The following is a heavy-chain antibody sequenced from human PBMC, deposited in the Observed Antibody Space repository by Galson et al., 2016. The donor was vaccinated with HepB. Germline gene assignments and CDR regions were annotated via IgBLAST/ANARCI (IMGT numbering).Heavy chain of an antibody. J-gene: IGHJ4*02. CDR1: GFTFNNYA. Sequence: LRLSCAASGFTFNNYAMSWVRQAPGKGLEWVSEISGSSSNTYYADSAKGRFTISRDNSKNTLYLQMNNLRAEDSAVYYCAKRLNNRIFDYWGQGTLVTVSS. V-gene: IGHV3-23*01. CDR3: AKRLNNRIFDY. CDR2: ISGSSSNT.